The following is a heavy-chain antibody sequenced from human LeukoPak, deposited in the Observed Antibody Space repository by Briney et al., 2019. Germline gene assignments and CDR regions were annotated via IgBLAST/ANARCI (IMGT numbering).Heavy chain of an antibody. V-gene: IGHV1-18*01. CDR1: GYTFTSYG. Sequence: ASVKVSCKASGYTFTSYGISWVRQAPGQGLEWMGWISAYNGNTNYAQKLQGRVTMTTDTSTSTAYMELRSLRSDDTAVYYCALIVGATPYDAFDIWGQGTMDTVSS. CDR3: ALIVGATPYDAFDI. D-gene: IGHD1-26*01. CDR2: ISAYNGNT. J-gene: IGHJ3*02.